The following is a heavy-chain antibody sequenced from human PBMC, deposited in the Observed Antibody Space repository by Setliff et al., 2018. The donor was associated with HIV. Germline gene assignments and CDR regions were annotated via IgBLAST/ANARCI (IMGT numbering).Heavy chain of an antibody. CDR1: GGSINTGGYS. J-gene: IGHJ4*02. CDR2: IYYSGST. CDR3: ARGTAPRRGTNYGGNYPLDY. Sequence: PSETLSLTCNVSGGSINTGGYSWSWIRQHPGKGLEWIGYIYYSGSTYYNPSLKSRVTISIDTSKNQFSLKLSSVTAADTAVYFCARGTAPRRGTNYGGNYPLDYWGQGSLVTVSS. V-gene: IGHV4-31*03. D-gene: IGHD4-17*01.